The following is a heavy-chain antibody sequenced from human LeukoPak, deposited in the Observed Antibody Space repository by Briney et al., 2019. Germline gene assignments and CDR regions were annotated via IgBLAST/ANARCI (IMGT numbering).Heavy chain of an antibody. Sequence: GGSLRLSCAASGFTLSDHYMDWVRQAPGKGLEWIGRVRNKAKSYTTEYAASVKDRFTVSRDDSRNSLYLQMNSLKTEDTAVYYCARAGYSGNYYAAFDIWGQGTMLTVSS. CDR2: VRNKAKSYTT. CDR3: ARAGYSGNYYAAFDI. D-gene: IGHD1-26*01. V-gene: IGHV3-72*01. CDR1: GFTLSDHY. J-gene: IGHJ3*02.